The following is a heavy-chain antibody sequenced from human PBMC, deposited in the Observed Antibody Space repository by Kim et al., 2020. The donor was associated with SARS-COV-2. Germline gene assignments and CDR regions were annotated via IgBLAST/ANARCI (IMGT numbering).Heavy chain of an antibody. CDR3: ARDIRGWNRVDWFDP. D-gene: IGHD1-1*01. Sequence: QKLQGRVTMTTDTSTSTAYMELRSLRSDDTAVYYCARDIRGWNRVDWFDPWGQGTLVTVSS. J-gene: IGHJ5*02. V-gene: IGHV1-18*01.